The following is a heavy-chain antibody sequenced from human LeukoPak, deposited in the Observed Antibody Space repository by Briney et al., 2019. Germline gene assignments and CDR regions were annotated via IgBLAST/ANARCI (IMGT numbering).Heavy chain of an antibody. CDR3: ARQLLTGATRSCAFDI. CDR2: VCPGDSDT. Sequence: GESLKISCKASGYSFTTYWIGWVRQIPGKGLEWMGIVCPGDSDTRYSPSFQGQVTISADKSISTAYLQWSSLKASDTAIYYCARQLLTGATRSCAFDIWGQGTVVAVSS. V-gene: IGHV5-51*01. D-gene: IGHD1-7*01. J-gene: IGHJ3*02. CDR1: GYSFTTYW.